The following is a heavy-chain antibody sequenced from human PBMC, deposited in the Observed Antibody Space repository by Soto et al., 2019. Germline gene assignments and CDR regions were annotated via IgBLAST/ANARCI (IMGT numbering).Heavy chain of an antibody. D-gene: IGHD2-21*02. CDR2: IHHSGSF. V-gene: IGHV4-30-4*08. CDR1: GGSISSDYYH. CDR3: AREDDGGDSLDV. Sequence: PSETLSLTCTVSGGSISSDYYHWTWIRQSPGKGLEWIGYIHHSGSFLYNPSLKSRVTISVDTSKNQFSLHPSSVTAADTAVYFCAREDDGGDSLDVWGQGTTVTVSS. J-gene: IGHJ6*02.